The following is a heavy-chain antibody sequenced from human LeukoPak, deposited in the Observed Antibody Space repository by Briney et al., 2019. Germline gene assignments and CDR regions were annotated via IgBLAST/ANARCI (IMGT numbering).Heavy chain of an antibody. V-gene: IGHV3-30*02. Sequence: GGSLSLSCAASGFSFSSYGMHWVRQAPGKGLEWVAFIRYDGSNKYYADSVKGRFTISRDNAKNSLYLQMNSLRAEDTAVYYCARVRGTLGAFDIWGQGTMVTVSS. D-gene: IGHD2-15*01. CDR3: ARVRGTLGAFDI. J-gene: IGHJ3*02. CDR2: IRYDGSNK. CDR1: GFSFSSYG.